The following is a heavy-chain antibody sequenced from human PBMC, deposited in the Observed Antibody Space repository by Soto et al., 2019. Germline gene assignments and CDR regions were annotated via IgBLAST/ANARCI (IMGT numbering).Heavy chain of an antibody. CDR1: GGSISSYY. Sequence: SETLSLTCTVSGGSISSYYWSWIRQPPGKGFVWIGYIYYSGSTNYNPSLKSRVTISVDTSKNQFSLKLSSVTAADTAVYYCARGGREDSGSYYYYYMDVWGKGTTVTVSS. D-gene: IGHD1-26*01. CDR2: IYYSGST. V-gene: IGHV4-59*08. CDR3: ARGGREDSGSYYYYYMDV. J-gene: IGHJ6*03.